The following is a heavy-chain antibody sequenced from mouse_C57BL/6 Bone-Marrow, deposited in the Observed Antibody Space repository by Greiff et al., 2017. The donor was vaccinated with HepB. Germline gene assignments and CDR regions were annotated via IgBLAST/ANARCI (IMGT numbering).Heavy chain of an antibody. J-gene: IGHJ1*03. Sequence: VQLQQPGAELVKPGASVKMSCKASGYTFTSYWITWVKQRPGQGLEWLGDIYPGSGSTNYNEKFKSKATLTVDTSSSTAYMQLSSLTSEDSAVYYCAREEEIYYYGSSYWYFDVWGTGTTVTVSS. CDR1: GYTFTSYW. CDR3: AREEEIYYYGSSYWYFDV. CDR2: IYPGSGST. D-gene: IGHD1-1*01. V-gene: IGHV1-55*01.